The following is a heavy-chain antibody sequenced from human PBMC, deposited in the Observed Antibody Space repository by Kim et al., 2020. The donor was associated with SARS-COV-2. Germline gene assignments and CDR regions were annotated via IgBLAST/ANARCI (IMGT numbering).Heavy chain of an antibody. V-gene: IGHV3-23*01. CDR1: GFTFSSYA. J-gene: IGHJ5*02. CDR2: ISGSGGST. Sequence: GGSLRLSCAASGFTFSSYAMSWVRQAPGKGLEWVSAISGSGGSTYYADSAKGRFTISRDNSKNTLYLQMNSLRAEDTAVYYCAETRDVLLWFGELFTNYFDPWGQGTLVTVSS. CDR3: AETRDVLLWFGELFTNYFDP. D-gene: IGHD3-10*01.